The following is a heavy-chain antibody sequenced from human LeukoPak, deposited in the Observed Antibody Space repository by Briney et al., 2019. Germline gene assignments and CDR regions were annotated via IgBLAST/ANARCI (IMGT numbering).Heavy chain of an antibody. Sequence: PGRSLRLSCAASGFTFSSYSMNWVRQAPGKGLEWVSSISSSSSYIYYADSVKGRFTISRDNAKNSLYLQMNSLRVEDTAVYYCARDQYFIYSSSSPDLDYWGQGTLVTVSS. CDR2: ISSSSSYI. CDR3: ARDQYFIYSSSSPDLDY. J-gene: IGHJ4*02. D-gene: IGHD6-6*01. CDR1: GFTFSSYS. V-gene: IGHV3-21*01.